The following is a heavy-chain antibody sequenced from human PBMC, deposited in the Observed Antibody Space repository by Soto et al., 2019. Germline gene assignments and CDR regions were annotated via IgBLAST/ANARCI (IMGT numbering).Heavy chain of an antibody. D-gene: IGHD6-13*01. CDR3: ARAAAYNGFDP. J-gene: IGHJ5*02. CDR2: IIPIFGTA. V-gene: IGHV1-69*13. CDR1: GGTFRSYA. Sequence: SVQVSFQASGGTFRSYAINWVRQAPGQGLEWMGGIIPIFGTANYAQKFQGRVTITADESTSTAYMELSSLRSEGTAVDYCARAAAYNGFDPWGQGTLVTVSS.